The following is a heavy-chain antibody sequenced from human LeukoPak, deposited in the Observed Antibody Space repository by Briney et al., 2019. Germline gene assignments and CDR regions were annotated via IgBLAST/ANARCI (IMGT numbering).Heavy chain of an antibody. CDR1: GGSISSSSYY. V-gene: IGHV4-39*01. Sequence: SETLSLTCTVSGGSISSSSYYWGWIRQPPGKGLEWIGSIYYSGSTYYNPSLKSRVTISVDTSKNQFSLKLSSVTAADTAVYYCARQGLGYDFWSGYYTTPDYWGQGTLVTVSS. J-gene: IGHJ4*02. CDR3: ARQGLGYDFWSGYYTTPDY. D-gene: IGHD3-3*01. CDR2: IYYSGST.